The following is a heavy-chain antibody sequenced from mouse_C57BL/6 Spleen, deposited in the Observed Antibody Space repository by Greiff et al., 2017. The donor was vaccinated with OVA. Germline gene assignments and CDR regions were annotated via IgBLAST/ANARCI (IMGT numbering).Heavy chain of an antibody. D-gene: IGHD2-1*01. CDR2: INPSNGGT. J-gene: IGHJ2*01. V-gene: IGHV1-53*01. CDR1: GYTFTSYW. CDR3: ARRGIYTGNYDY. Sequence: VQLQQPGTELVKPGASVKLSCKASGYTFTSYWMHWVKQRPGQGLEWIGNINPSNGGTNYNEKFKSKATLTVDKSSSTAYMHLRSLTSEDSAVYFCARRGIYTGNYDYWGQGTTLTVSS.